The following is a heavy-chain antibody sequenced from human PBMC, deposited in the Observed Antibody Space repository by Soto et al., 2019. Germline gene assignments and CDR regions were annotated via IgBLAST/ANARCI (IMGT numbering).Heavy chain of an antibody. CDR2: ISSSSSYI. CDR3: ARDKGIVVVTGAFDI. CDR1: GFTFSSYS. Sequence: PGGSLRLSCAASGFTFSSYSMNWVRQAPGKGLEWVSSISSSSSYIYYADSVKGRFTISRDNAKNSLYLQMNNLRAEDTAVYYCARDKGIVVVTGAFDIWGQGTMVTVSS. J-gene: IGHJ3*02. D-gene: IGHD3-22*01. V-gene: IGHV3-21*01.